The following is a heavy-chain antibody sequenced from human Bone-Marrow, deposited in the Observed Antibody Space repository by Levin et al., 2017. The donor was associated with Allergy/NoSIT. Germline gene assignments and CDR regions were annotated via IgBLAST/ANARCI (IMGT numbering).Heavy chain of an antibody. CDR2: FNPEDGET. J-gene: IGHJ4*02. V-gene: IGHV1-24*01. Sequence: PVASVKVSCKVSGYSLTEISMHWVRQAPGKGLEWMGGFNPEDGETIFAQKFQGRVTVTEDISTDTAYMELSSLRSEDTAVYYCATGRTFNSNYRYYWGQGTLVTVSS. CDR3: ATGRTFNSNYRYY. D-gene: IGHD1-7*01. CDR1: GYSLTEIS.